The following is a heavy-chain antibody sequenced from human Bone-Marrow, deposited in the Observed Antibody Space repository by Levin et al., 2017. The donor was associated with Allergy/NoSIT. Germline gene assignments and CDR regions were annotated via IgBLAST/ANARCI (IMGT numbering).Heavy chain of an antibody. CDR3: VRGQFSGFDI. J-gene: IGHJ3*02. CDR1: GASVTTNNVA. D-gene: IGHD1-26*01. V-gene: IGHV6-1*01. Sequence: ETLSLTCAISGASVTTNNVAWNWIRQSPSRGLEWLGRTYYRSRWYNDYAVSVKSRITVNADTSKNQFSLQMMSVSPEDTAVYYCVRGQFSGFDIWGQGTMVTVSS. CDR2: TYYRSRWYN.